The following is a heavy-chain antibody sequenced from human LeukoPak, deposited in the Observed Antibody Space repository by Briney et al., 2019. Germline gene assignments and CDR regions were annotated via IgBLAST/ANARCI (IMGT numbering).Heavy chain of an antibody. CDR1: GFTFSSYS. V-gene: IGHV3-23*01. CDR2: ISGSGGST. J-gene: IGHJ4*02. D-gene: IGHD6-19*01. CDR3: AKDEYSSGWPY. Sequence: PGGSLRLSCAASGFTFSSYSMSWVRQAPGKGLEWVSAISGSGGSTYYADSVKGRFTISRDNSKNTLYLQMNSLKAEDTAVYYCAKDEYSSGWPYWGQGTLVTVSS.